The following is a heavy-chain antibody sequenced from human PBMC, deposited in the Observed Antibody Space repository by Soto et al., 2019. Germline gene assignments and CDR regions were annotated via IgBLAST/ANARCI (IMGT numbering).Heavy chain of an antibody. Sequence: SVKVSCKASGGTFSSYAISWVRQAPGQGLEWMGGIIPIFGTANYAQKFQGRVTITADKSTSTAYTELSSLRSEDTAVYYCARDLEGAYCSGGSCYSDWFDPWGQGTLVTVSS. CDR1: GGTFSSYA. V-gene: IGHV1-69*06. J-gene: IGHJ5*02. CDR3: ARDLEGAYCSGGSCYSDWFDP. D-gene: IGHD2-15*01. CDR2: IIPIFGTA.